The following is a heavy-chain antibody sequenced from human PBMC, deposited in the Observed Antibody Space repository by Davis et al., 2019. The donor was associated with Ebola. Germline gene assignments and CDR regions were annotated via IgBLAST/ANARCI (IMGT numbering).Heavy chain of an antibody. CDR1: GGSFRGYF. Sequence: MPSETLSLTCAVYGGSFRGYFWSWIRQPPGKGLEWIGEINNSGITTYNPSLKSRVTLSVDTSKNQFSLKLSSVTAADTAVYYCARVRSNYVLCMDYWGQGTLVTVSS. CDR2: INNSGIT. J-gene: IGHJ4*02. V-gene: IGHV4-34*01. D-gene: IGHD4-11*01. CDR3: ARVRSNYVLCMDY.